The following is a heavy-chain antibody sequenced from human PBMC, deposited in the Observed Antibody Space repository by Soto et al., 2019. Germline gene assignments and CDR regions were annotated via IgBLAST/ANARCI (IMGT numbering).Heavy chain of an antibody. CDR1: GYSISSGSW. J-gene: IGHJ6*02. V-gene: IGHV4-28*01. CDR3: ARISSWYGLGMDV. CDR2: IYYSGST. D-gene: IGHD6-13*01. Sequence: QVQLQESGPGLVKPSDTLSLTCAVSGYSISSGSWWGRIRQPPGKGLEWIGYIYYSGSTYYNPSLKSRVTMSVDTSKNQFSLKLSSVTAVDTAVYYCARISSWYGLGMDVWGQGTTVTVSS.